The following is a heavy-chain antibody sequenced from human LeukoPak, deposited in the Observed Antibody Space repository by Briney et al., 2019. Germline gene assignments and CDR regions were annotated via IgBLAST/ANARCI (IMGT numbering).Heavy chain of an antibody. V-gene: IGHV3-48*03. Sequence: GGSLRLSCAASGFTFSSFEMNWVRKAPGKGLEWVSYISSSGSTIYYADSVKGRFTVFRGNAKNSLYLQMNSLRAEDTAVYYCARDMVRGVNGDYWGQGTLVSVSS. CDR3: ARDMVRGVNGDY. CDR1: GFTFSSFE. J-gene: IGHJ4*02. CDR2: ISSSGSTI. D-gene: IGHD3-10*01.